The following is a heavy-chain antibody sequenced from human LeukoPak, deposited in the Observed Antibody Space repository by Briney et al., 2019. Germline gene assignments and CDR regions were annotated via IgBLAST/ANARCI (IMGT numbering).Heavy chain of an antibody. J-gene: IGHJ4*02. D-gene: IGHD1-26*01. CDR1: GFTFSSYA. V-gene: IGHV3-30*04. CDR3: ARDEGGSYYFDY. CDR2: ISYDGSNK. Sequence: GGSLRLSCAASGFTFSSYAMHWVRQAPGKGLKWVAVISYDGSNKYYADSVKGRFTISRDNSKNTLYLQMNSLRAEDTAVYYCARDEGGSYYFDYWGQGTLVTVSS.